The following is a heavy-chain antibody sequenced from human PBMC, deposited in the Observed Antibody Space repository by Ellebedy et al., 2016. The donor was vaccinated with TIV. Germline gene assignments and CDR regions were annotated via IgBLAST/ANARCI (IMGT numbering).Heavy chain of an antibody. V-gene: IGHV1-8*02. CDR3: ARVFCSGGACYLDAFDI. J-gene: IGHJ3*02. Sequence: AASVKVSCKPSGYSFTDYYIHWARQAPGQGLDWMGWMHPNSGNTAYAQTFQGRVTMTWDASISTAYMELSSLRSEDTAVYYCARVFCSGGACYLDAFDIWGQGTMVTVSS. CDR1: GYSFTDYY. CDR2: MHPNSGNT. D-gene: IGHD2-15*01.